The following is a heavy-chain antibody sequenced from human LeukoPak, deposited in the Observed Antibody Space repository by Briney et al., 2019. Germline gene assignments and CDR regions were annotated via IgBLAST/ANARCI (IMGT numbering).Heavy chain of an antibody. D-gene: IGHD5-12*01. J-gene: IGHJ6*02. CDR1: GGSISSSNW. Sequence: PSETLSLTCAVSGGSISSSNWWSWVRQPPGKGLEWIGEINHSGSTNYNPSLKSRVTISVDTSKNQFSLKLSSVTAADTAVYYCARGGGSGYDYPYPQRHPDCYYYGMDVWGQGTTVTVSS. CDR3: ARGGGSGYDYPYPQRHPDCYYYGMDV. V-gene: IGHV4-4*02. CDR2: INHSGST.